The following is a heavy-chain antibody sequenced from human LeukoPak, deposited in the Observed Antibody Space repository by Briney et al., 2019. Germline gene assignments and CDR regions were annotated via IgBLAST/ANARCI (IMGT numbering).Heavy chain of an antibody. Sequence: PGGSLRLSCAASGFTFNNYDMSWVRQAPGKGLEYVAAISRNGGSTYYADSVKGRFTISRDNSKSTLYLQMSSLRAEDTAVYLCVKDLRSDFMGVLSRYLSYWGQGTLVTVSS. V-gene: IGHV3-64D*09. J-gene: IGHJ4*02. CDR2: ISRNGGST. CDR1: GFTFNNYD. D-gene: IGHD2/OR15-2a*01. CDR3: VKDLRSDFMGVLSRYLSY.